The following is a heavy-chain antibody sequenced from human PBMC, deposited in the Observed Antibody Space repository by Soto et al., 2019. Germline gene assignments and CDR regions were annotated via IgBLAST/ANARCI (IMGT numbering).Heavy chain of an antibody. CDR2: MSYDGSNK. D-gene: IGHD2-21*01. J-gene: IGHJ6*02. CDR1: GFTFTIYA. CDR3: ARSGVAMSYHYFYGMDV. V-gene: IGHV3-30-3*01. Sequence: QGQLVESGGGVVQPGRSLRLSCAASGFTFTIYAIHWVRQAPGKGLEWVAVMSYDGSNKYYADSVKGRFTISGDTSENTLHLQMNSLRTEDTAVYYCARSGVAMSYHYFYGMDVWGQGTTVTVSS.